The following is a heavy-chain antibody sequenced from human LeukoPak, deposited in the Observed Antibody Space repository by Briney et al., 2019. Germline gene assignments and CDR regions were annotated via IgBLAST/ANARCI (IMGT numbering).Heavy chain of an antibody. D-gene: IGHD1-26*01. CDR2: INPNSGGT. CDR3: ARDGATLPGDY. J-gene: IGHJ4*02. CDR1: GYTFTDYY. V-gene: IGHV1-2*02. Sequence: GASVKVSCKASGYTFTDYYMYWVRQAPGQGLEWMGWINPNSGGTNYAQKFQGRVTMTRDTSISTAYMEVSRLRSDDTAVYYCARDGATLPGDYWGQGTLVTVSS.